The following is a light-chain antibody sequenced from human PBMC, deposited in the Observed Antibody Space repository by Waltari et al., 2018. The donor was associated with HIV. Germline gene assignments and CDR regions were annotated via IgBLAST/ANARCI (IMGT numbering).Light chain of an antibody. Sequence: QSVLTQPPSASGAPGQKFTISCSGSRSNIGSNYVYWYQQLPGAAPKRLIYRNNQRPGWHPDRFSGSKSGTSAALAVSGLRSEDEGHYYCATWDDSLSGRVFGGGTKLTVL. CDR3: ATWDDSLSGRV. V-gene: IGLV1-47*01. J-gene: IGLJ3*02. CDR2: RNN. CDR1: RSNIGSNY.